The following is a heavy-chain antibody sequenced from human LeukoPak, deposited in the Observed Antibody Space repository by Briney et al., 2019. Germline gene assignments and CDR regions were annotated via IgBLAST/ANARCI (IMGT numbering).Heavy chain of an antibody. Sequence: PGGSLRLSCAASGFTFSRYWMHWVRQAQGKGLVWVSGVNSDGSDTNYADSVKGRFTISRDNAENTLYLQVNSLRAEDTAVYYCARGLSASCFDTWGQGTLVTVSS. CDR1: GFTFSRYW. J-gene: IGHJ5*02. CDR3: ARGLSASCFDT. CDR2: VNSDGSDT. V-gene: IGHV3-74*01.